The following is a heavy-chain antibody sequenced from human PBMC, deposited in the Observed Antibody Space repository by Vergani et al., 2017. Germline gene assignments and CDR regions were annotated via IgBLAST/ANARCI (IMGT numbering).Heavy chain of an antibody. Sequence: QVQLVESGGGVVQRGGSLRLSCATSGFTLSNYDMQWIRQWPGKGREFVAFIQFDGINQYYADSVKGRFTLSSDFSKNTLYLQMNSLRTDDTATYYCAKHFRGWGIDYWGQGTQVIVSS. V-gene: IGHV3-30*02. D-gene: IGHD3-16*01. CDR2: IQFDGINQ. CDR1: GFTLSNYD. CDR3: AKHFRGWGIDY. J-gene: IGHJ4*02.